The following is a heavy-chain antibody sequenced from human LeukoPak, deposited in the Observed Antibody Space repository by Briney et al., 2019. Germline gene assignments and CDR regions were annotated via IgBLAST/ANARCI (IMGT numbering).Heavy chain of an antibody. CDR1: GGSINSYY. V-gene: IGHV4-59*12. CDR2: IYYSGST. D-gene: IGHD3-3*01. Sequence: SETLSLTCTVSGGSINSYYWSWIRQPPGKGLEWIAYIYYSGSTSYNPSLKSRVTISVDTSKNQFSLKLNSVTAADTAVYYCARGKGITIFGASYYYYGMDVWGQGTTVTVSS. J-gene: IGHJ6*02. CDR3: ARGKGITIFGASYYYYGMDV.